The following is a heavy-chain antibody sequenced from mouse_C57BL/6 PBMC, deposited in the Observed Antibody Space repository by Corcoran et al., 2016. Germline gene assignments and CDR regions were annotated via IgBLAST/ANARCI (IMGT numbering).Heavy chain of an antibody. J-gene: IGHJ3*01. CDR2: IYWDDDK. Sequence: QVTLKESGPGILQSSQTLSLTCSFSGFSLSTSGMGVSWIRQPSGKGLEWLAHIYWDDDKRYNPSLKSRLTISKDTSRNQVFLKSTSVDTADTATYYCARVYYGYDGAFAYWGQGTLVTVSA. CDR1: GFSLSTSGMG. D-gene: IGHD2-2*01. V-gene: IGHV8-12*01. CDR3: ARVYYGYDGAFAY.